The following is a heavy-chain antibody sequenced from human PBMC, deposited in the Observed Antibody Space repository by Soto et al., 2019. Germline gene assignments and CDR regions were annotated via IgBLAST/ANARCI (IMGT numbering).Heavy chain of an antibody. J-gene: IGHJ5*02. Sequence: QVQLPESGPGLVKPSQTLSFTCTVSGGSISSGDYYWCWIRQPPGKGLEWIGYIYYSGSTYYNPSLKSRVTISVDTSKNQFSLKLSSVTAADTAVYYCAREGMATINWFDPWGQGTLVTVSS. D-gene: IGHD5-12*01. CDR2: IYYSGST. CDR1: GGSISSGDYY. CDR3: AREGMATINWFDP. V-gene: IGHV4-30-4*01.